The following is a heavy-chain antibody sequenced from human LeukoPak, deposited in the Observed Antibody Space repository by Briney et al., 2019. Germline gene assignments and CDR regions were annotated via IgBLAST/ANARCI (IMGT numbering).Heavy chain of an antibody. CDR3: ARENRNYYDSSGFDY. D-gene: IGHD3-22*01. Sequence: GGSLRLSCAASGFTFSSYSMNWVRQAPGKGLEWVSSISSSSSYRYYADSVKGRFTISRDNAKNSLYLQMNSLRAEDTAVYYCARENRNYYDSSGFDYWGQGTLVTVSP. J-gene: IGHJ4*02. CDR1: GFTFSSYS. V-gene: IGHV3-21*01. CDR2: ISSSSSYR.